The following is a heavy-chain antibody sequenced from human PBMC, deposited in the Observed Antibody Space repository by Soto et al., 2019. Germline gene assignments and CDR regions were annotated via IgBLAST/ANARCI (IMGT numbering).Heavy chain of an antibody. CDR2: IGTSGDT. J-gene: IGHJ4*02. CDR1: GFTFSNYD. V-gene: IGHV3-13*04. Sequence: DVQLVESGGGLVQPGGSLRLSCAASGFTFSNYDMHWVRQPTGKGLEWVSAIGTSGDTYYPASVRSRFTIDRENAKNSLYRQRNSRRAGDTAEYYCARGVGAYFDYWGQGALVTVSS. D-gene: IGHD1-26*01. CDR3: ARGVGAYFDY.